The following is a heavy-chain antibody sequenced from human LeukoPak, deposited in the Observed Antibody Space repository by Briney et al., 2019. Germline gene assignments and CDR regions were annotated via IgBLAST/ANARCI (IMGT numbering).Heavy chain of an antibody. CDR3: AKSVNGDSLYAFDI. CDR1: GFTFSSYA. Sequence: GGPLRLSCAASGFTFSSYAMSWVRQAPGKGLEWVSAISGSGGSTYYADSVKGRFTISRDNFKNTLYLQMNSLRAEDTAVYYCAKSVNGDSLYAFDIWGQGTMVTVSS. D-gene: IGHD4-17*01. V-gene: IGHV3-23*01. CDR2: ISGSGGST. J-gene: IGHJ3*02.